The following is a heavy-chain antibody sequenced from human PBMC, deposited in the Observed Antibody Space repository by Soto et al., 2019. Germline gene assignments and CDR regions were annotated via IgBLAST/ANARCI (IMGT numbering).Heavy chain of an antibody. CDR1: GYSFVNNG. CDR3: ARDDYGVYDY. J-gene: IGHJ4*02. CDR2: INTYNGNT. D-gene: IGHD4-17*01. V-gene: IGHV1-18*01. Sequence: QVQLVQSGAEVKKPGASVNVSCKASGYSFVNNGISWVRQAPGQGLEWMGWINTYNGNTNYAQKFQGRVTMTTDTSTSTAYMELRSLRSDDTAVYFCARDDYGVYDYWGQGTLVTVSS.